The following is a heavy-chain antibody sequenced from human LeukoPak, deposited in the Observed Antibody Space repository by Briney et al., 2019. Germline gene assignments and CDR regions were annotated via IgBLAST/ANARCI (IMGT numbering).Heavy chain of an antibody. CDR1: GYKFTSYW. Sequence: GESLKISCKGPGYKFTSYWIAWVRQMPGKGLEWMGTIYPSDSDTRYSPSFQGQVTMSADRSINTAYLHWSSLEASDTAMFYCARLSDYYESSGYYYVYWGQGTLVTVSS. CDR3: ARLSDYYESSGYYYVY. J-gene: IGHJ4*02. CDR2: IYPSDSDT. D-gene: IGHD3-22*01. V-gene: IGHV5-51*01.